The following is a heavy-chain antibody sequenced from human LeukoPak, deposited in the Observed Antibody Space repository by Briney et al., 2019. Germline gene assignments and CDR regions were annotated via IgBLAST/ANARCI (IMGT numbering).Heavy chain of an antibody. V-gene: IGHV3-66*02. D-gene: IGHD3-10*01. Sequence: GGSLRLSCAASGFTVSSNYMSWVRQAPGKGVEWVSVIYSGGSTYYADSVKGRFTISRDNSKNTLYLQMNSLRAEDTAVYYCARDGYYGSGSYYNRGNYYYMDVWGKGTTVTVSS. J-gene: IGHJ6*03. CDR3: ARDGYYGSGSYYNRGNYYYMDV. CDR2: IYSGGST. CDR1: GFTVSSNY.